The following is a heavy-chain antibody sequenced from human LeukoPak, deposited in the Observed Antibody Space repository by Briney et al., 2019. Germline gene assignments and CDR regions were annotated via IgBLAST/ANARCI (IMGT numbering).Heavy chain of an antibody. D-gene: IGHD3-22*01. CDR2: IKQDGGEK. CDR3: AREYYDSSGYDDAFDI. V-gene: IGHV3-7*01. J-gene: IGHJ3*02. CDR1: GFTFSSYW. Sequence: GGSLRLSCAASGFTFSSYWMSWVRQAPGKGLEWVANIKQDGGEKYYVDSVKGRFTISRDNAKNSLYLQMNSLRAEDTAVYYCAREYYDSSGYDDAFDIWGQGTMVTVSS.